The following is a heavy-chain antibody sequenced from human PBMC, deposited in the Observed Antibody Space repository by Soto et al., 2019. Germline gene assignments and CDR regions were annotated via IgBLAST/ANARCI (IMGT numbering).Heavy chain of an antibody. J-gene: IGHJ6*02. Sequence: GASVKVSCKASGWSFPGYYMHWVLQAAGQGLEWMGWINPNSGGTNYAQKFQGRVTMTRDTSISTAYMELSRLRSDDTAVYYCASHYSGSSLSYYFYGMDVWGQGTTVTVSS. CDR2: INPNSGGT. D-gene: IGHD1-26*01. V-gene: IGHV1-2*02. CDR1: GWSFPGYY. CDR3: ASHYSGSSLSYYFYGMDV.